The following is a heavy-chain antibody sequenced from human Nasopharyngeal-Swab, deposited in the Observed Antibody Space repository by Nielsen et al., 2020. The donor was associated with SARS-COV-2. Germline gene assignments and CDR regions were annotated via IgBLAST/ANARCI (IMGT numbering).Heavy chain of an antibody. Sequence: ASVKVSCKASGYTFTSYAMHWVRQAPGQRLEWMGWINAGNGNTKYSQKFQGGVTITRDTSASTAYMELSSLRSEDTAVYYCARDRNVLRYFDWLGWFGPWGQGTLVTVSS. J-gene: IGHJ5*02. D-gene: IGHD3-9*01. CDR1: GYTFTSYA. V-gene: IGHV1-3*01. CDR2: INAGNGNT. CDR3: ARDRNVLRYFDWLGWFGP.